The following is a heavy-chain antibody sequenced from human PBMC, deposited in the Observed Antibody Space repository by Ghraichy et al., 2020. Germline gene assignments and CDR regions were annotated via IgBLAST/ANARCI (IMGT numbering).Heavy chain of an antibody. V-gene: IGHV3-21*01. CDR1: GFTFSSYS. J-gene: IGHJ4*02. CDR3: ARGGRGSGSYYN. D-gene: IGHD3-10*01. Sequence: GGSLRLSCAASGFTFSSYSMNWVRQAPGKGLEWVSSISSSSSYIYYADSVKGRFTISRDNAKNSLYLQMNSLGAEDTAVYYWARGGRGSGSYYNWGQGTLVTVSS. CDR2: ISSSSSYI.